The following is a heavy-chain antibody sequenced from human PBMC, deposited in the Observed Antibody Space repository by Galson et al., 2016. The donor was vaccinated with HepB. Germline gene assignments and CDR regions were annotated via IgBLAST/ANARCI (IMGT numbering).Heavy chain of an antibody. Sequence: QSGAEVKKPGESLKISCKGSGYSFSGDWIGWVRQMPGKGLEWMGIIYPGDSDTTYSPSFQGQVTISADKSISTAYLQWNSLKASDTAMYYCARRVIRNAFDIWGQGTMVTVSS. J-gene: IGHJ3*02. CDR3: ARRVIRNAFDI. CDR2: IYPGDSDT. V-gene: IGHV5-51*01. D-gene: IGHD2-21*01. CDR1: GYSFSGDW.